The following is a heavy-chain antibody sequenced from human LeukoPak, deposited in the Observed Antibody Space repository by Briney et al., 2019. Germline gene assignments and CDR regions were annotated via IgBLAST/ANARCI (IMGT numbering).Heavy chain of an antibody. CDR2: ISYDGSNK. D-gene: IGHD6-13*01. V-gene: IGHV3-30*18. Sequence: GGSLRLSCAASGFTFSSYGMHWVRQAPGKGLEWVAVISYDGSNKYYADSVKGRFTISRDNSRSTLDLQMHSLRIEDTAVYYCVKGGSSSHNWFDPWGQGILVTVSS. J-gene: IGHJ5*02. CDR1: GFTFSSYG. CDR3: VKGGSSSHNWFDP.